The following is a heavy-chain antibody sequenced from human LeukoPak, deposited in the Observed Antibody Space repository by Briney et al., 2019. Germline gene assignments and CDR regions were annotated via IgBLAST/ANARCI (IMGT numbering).Heavy chain of an antibody. D-gene: IGHD3-22*01. Sequence: ASVKVSCKASGYTFTKYCMHWVRQAPGQGLEWMGIINPSGGSTLYAQKFQGRVTLTRDTSTTTVYLEVTSLRSEDTAVYYCAREEMMVVLALDLWGQGTMVTVSS. V-gene: IGHV1-46*01. CDR2: INPSGGST. CDR1: GYTFTKYC. CDR3: AREEMMVVLALDL. J-gene: IGHJ3*01.